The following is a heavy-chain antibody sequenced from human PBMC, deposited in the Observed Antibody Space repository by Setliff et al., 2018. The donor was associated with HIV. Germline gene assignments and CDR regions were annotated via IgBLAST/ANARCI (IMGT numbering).Heavy chain of an antibody. V-gene: IGHV4-34*01. CDR3: ARGLGEMGTKIGNYFDY. Sequence: LSLTCAVYGGSLSGHYWSWIRQPPGKGLEWIGEINHSGSTTYNPSLNRRVTISVDTSKNQFSLKLGSVTAADTAMYYCARGLGEMGTKIGNYFDYWGQGTLVTVSS. D-gene: IGHD1-1*01. CDR1: GGSLSGHY. J-gene: IGHJ4*02. CDR2: INHSGST.